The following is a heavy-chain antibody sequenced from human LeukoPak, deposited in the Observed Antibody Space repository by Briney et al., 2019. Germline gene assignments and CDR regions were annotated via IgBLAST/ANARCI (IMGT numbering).Heavy chain of an antibody. CDR2: ISSSGSSI. CDR1: GFTFSSYE. CDR3: ARVRGYSYGTSYYYYGMDV. J-gene: IGHJ6*02. V-gene: IGHV3-48*03. Sequence: PGGSLRLSCAASGFTFSSYEMNWVRRAPGKGLEWVSYISSSGSSIYYADSVKGRFTISRDNAKSSLYLQMNSLRAGDTAVYYCARVRGYSYGTSYYYYGMDVWGQGITVTVSS. D-gene: IGHD5-18*01.